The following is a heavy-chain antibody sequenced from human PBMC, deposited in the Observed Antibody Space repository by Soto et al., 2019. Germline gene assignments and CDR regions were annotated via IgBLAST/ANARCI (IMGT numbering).Heavy chain of an antibody. CDR3: ARDFGVVVGWFDP. Sequence: QLLESGGGLEQPGGSLRLSCAASGFTFSSSAMHWVRQAPGKGLEWVAVISHDGSNQYYADSVKGRFTISRDNSKNTLYLQMNSLRAEDTAVYYCARDFGVVVGWFDPWGQGTLVTVSS. CDR2: ISHDGSNQ. J-gene: IGHJ5*02. CDR1: GFTFSSSA. D-gene: IGHD3-3*01. V-gene: IGHV3-30-3*01.